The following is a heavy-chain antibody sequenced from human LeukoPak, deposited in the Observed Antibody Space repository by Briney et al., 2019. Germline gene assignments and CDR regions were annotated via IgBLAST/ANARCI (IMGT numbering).Heavy chain of an antibody. CDR2: ISSSSSYI. CDR3: ARSSSVGLRLGELSGVDY. Sequence: GGSLRLSCAASGFTFSSYSMNWVRQAPGKGLEWVSSISSSSSYIYYADSVKGRFTISRDNAKNSLYLQMNSLRAEDTAVYYCARSSSVGLRLGELSGVDYWGQGTLVTVSS. D-gene: IGHD3-16*02. V-gene: IGHV3-21*01. CDR1: GFTFSSYS. J-gene: IGHJ4*02.